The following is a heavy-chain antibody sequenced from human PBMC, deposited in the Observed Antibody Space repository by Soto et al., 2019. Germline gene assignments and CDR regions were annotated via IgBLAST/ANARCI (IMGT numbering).Heavy chain of an antibody. V-gene: IGHV5-51*01. CDR1: GYSFSSYW. Sequence: EVQLVQSGPEVKKPGESLKISCKASGYSFSSYWIGLVRQMPGKGLELMGIIYPGDSETRYNPAFQGQVTISVDKSITTAYLQWSSLKASDTAMYYCARPSGLLALATSRWFFDLWGRGTLVTVSS. J-gene: IGHJ2*01. CDR3: ARPSGLLALATSRWFFDL. CDR2: IYPGDSET. D-gene: IGHD6-19*01.